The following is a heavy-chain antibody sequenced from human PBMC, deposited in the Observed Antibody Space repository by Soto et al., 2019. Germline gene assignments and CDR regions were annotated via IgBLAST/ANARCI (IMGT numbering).Heavy chain of an antibody. Sequence: EVQLLESGGGLVQPGGSLRLSCAASGFTFSSYAMSWVRQAPGKGLEWVSGISGSGGSTYYANSVKGRFSISRDNSKNTLYLQMNSLRAEDTAVYYCAKDPAAYYDSSDYYFDYWGQGTLVTVSS. V-gene: IGHV3-23*01. J-gene: IGHJ4*02. D-gene: IGHD3-22*01. CDR2: ISGSGGST. CDR1: GFTFSSYA. CDR3: AKDPAAYYDSSDYYFDY.